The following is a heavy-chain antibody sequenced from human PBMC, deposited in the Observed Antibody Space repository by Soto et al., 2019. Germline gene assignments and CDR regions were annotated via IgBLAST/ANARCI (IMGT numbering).Heavy chain of an antibody. CDR2: ISGSGRTI. Sequence: GGSLRLSCAASGLDFSSEVMCWVRQAPGKGLEWVSSISGSGRTIYHADSMRGRFAISRDNSKNSPYLQLRSLRSDDTAVYYCARDRRTSMLKYGMDVWGQGTTVTVSS. D-gene: IGHD2-2*01. CDR3: ARDRRTSMLKYGMDV. V-gene: IGHV3-23*01. J-gene: IGHJ6*02. CDR1: GLDFSSEV.